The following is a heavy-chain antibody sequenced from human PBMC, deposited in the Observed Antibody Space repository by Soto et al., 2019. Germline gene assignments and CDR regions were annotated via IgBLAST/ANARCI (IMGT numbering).Heavy chain of an antibody. Sequence: QVHLQESGPGLVKPAETLSLTCSVSGGSISSYYWSWIRQPPGKGLEWIGYVFYTGITKYNPSFKSRSTSSGDTSRNRFSLNLMSVTAADTAVYCCAKCGAAAGTTWCQVIRVNVSS. D-gene: IGHD6-25*01. CDR1: GGSISSYY. J-gene: IGHJ4*02. CDR2: VFYTGIT. V-gene: IGHV4-59*01. CDR3: AKCGAAAGTT.